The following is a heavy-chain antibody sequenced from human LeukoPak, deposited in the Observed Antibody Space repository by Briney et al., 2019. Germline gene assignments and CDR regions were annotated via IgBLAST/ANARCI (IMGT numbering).Heavy chain of an antibody. J-gene: IGHJ4*02. CDR2: IIPIFGTA. CDR1: GGTLSSYA. V-gene: IGHV1-69*13. CDR3: ARDRGYGDYAQGGFFDY. D-gene: IGHD4-17*01. Sequence: SVKVSCKASGGTLSSYAISWVRQAPGQGLEWMGGIIPIFGTANYAQKFQGRVTITADESTSTAYMELSSLRSEDTAVYYRARDRGYGDYAQGGFFDYWGQGTLVTVSS.